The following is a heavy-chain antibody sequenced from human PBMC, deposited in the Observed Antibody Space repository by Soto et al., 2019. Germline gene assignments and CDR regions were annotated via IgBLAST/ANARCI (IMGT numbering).Heavy chain of an antibody. Sequence: SETLSLTCTVSGGSISSGGYYWSWIRQHPGKGLEWIGYIYYSGSTYYNPSLKSRVTISVDTSKNQFSLKLSSVTAAGTAVYYCARVGLDYYDSSGSQGAFDIWGQGTMVTVS. CDR2: IYYSGST. CDR1: GGSISSGGYY. V-gene: IGHV4-61*08. J-gene: IGHJ3*02. D-gene: IGHD3-22*01. CDR3: ARVGLDYYDSSGSQGAFDI.